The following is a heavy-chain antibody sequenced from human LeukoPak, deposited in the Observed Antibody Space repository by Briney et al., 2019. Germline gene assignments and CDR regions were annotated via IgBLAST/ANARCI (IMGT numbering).Heavy chain of an antibody. D-gene: IGHD2-21*02. CDR1: GGSFSGYY. Sequence: SETLSFTCAVYGGSFSGYYWSWIRQPPGKGLEWIGEINHSGSTNYNPSLKSRVTISVDTSKNQFSLKLSSVTAADTAVYYCARVLLGAYCGGDCYRDDAFDIWGQGTMVTVSS. V-gene: IGHV4-34*01. CDR3: ARVLLGAYCGGDCYRDDAFDI. CDR2: INHSGST. J-gene: IGHJ3*02.